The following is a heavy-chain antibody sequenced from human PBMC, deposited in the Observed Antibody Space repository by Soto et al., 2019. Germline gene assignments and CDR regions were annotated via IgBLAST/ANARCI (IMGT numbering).Heavy chain of an antibody. Sequence: GGSLRLSCAASGFTFSSYSMNWVRQAPGKGLEWVSYISSSSSTIYYADSVKGRFTISRDNAKNSLYLQMNSLRAEDTAVYYCARETPRSWEIPYYYYYYMDVWGKGTTVTVSS. CDR1: GFTFSSYS. J-gene: IGHJ6*03. CDR2: ISSSSSTI. D-gene: IGHD3-10*01. V-gene: IGHV3-48*01. CDR3: ARETPRSWEIPYYYYYYMDV.